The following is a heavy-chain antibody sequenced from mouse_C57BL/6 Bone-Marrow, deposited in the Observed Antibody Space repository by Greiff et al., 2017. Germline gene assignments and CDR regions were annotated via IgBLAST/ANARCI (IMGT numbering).Heavy chain of an antibody. CDR3: AKRARWFAY. Sequence: VQLQQPGAELVRPGTSVKLSCKASGYTFTSYWMHWVKQRPGQGLEWIGVIDPSDSYTNYNQKFKGKATLTVDTSSSTAYMQLSSLTSEDSAVYYWAKRARWFAYWGKGTLVTVSA. V-gene: IGHV1-59*01. CDR2: IDPSDSYT. D-gene: IGHD3-1*01. J-gene: IGHJ3*01. CDR1: GYTFTSYW.